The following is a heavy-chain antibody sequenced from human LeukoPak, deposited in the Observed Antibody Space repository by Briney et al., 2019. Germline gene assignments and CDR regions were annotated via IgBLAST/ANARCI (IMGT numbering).Heavy chain of an antibody. Sequence: GSSVKVSCKASGGTFSSYAISWVRQAPGQGLEWMGGIIPIFGTANYAQKFQGRVTITTDESTRTAYMELSSLRSEDTAVYYCARSSGYYYLNWFDPWGQGTVVTVS. D-gene: IGHD3-22*01. CDR1: GGTFSSYA. J-gene: IGHJ5*02. CDR2: IIPIFGTA. V-gene: IGHV1-69*05. CDR3: ARSSGYYYLNWFDP.